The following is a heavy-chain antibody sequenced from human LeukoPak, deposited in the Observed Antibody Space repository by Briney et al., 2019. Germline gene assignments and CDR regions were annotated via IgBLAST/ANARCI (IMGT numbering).Heavy chain of an antibody. Sequence: GGSLRLSCAASGFTFSSYTMNWVRQAPGKGLEWVAYISATGNTVYYADSVKGRFTISRDNAKNSLYLEMNSLKAEDTAVYYYSRDTLYYVCMGSYSVFDYWGLGTLVTVSS. V-gene: IGHV3-48*04. CDR1: GFTFSSYT. CDR2: ISATGNTV. CDR3: SRDTLYYVCMGSYSVFDY. D-gene: IGHD3-16*01. J-gene: IGHJ4*02.